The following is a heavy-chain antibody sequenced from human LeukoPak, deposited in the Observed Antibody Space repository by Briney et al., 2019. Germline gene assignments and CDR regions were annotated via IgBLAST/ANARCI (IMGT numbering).Heavy chain of an antibody. CDR3: AKGLQGSLRLTPISGFDY. V-gene: IGHV3-23*01. Sequence: EPGGSLRLSCAASGFTFSSYAMSWVRQAPGKGLEWVSAISGSGGSTYYADSVKGRFTISRDNSKNTLYLQMNSLRAEDTAVYYCAKGLQGSLRLTPISGFDYWGQGTLVTVSS. D-gene: IGHD3-3*01. J-gene: IGHJ4*02. CDR2: ISGSGGST. CDR1: GFTFSSYA.